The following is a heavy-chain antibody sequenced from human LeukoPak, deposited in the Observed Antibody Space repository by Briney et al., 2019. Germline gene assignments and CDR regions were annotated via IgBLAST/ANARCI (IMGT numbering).Heavy chain of an antibody. Sequence: SQTLSLTCTVSGGSISSGGYYWSWIRQHPGTGLEWIGYIYYSGSTYYNPSLKSRVTISVDTSKNQFSLKLSSVTAADTAVYYCARTRYDFWSGTDMDVWGQGTTVTVSS. D-gene: IGHD3-3*01. CDR2: IYYSGST. CDR1: GGSISSGGYY. CDR3: ARTRYDFWSGTDMDV. V-gene: IGHV4-31*03. J-gene: IGHJ6*02.